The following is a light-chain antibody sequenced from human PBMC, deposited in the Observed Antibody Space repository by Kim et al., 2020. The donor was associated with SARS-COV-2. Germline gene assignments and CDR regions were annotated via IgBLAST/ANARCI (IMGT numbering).Light chain of an antibody. CDR1: QGISNY. CDR2: SAS. J-gene: IGKJ3*01. Sequence: AFVGDRVTITCRASQGISNYLAWYQQKPGKAPKLLIYSASTLQSVVPSRFSGSGSGTEFALTIGSLQPEDFATYYCQQFNSYPYTFGPGTKVDIK. CDR3: QQFNSYPYT. V-gene: IGKV1-9*01.